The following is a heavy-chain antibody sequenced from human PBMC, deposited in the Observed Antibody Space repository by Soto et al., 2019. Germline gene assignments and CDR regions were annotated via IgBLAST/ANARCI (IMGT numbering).Heavy chain of an antibody. Sequence: SETLSLTCAVSSGSISSSNWWSWVRQPPGKGLEWIGEIYHSGSTNYNPSLKSRVTISVDKSKNQFSLKLSSVTAADTAVYYCSREAVAGKYLLNWGQGTLVTVSA. CDR1: SGSISSSNW. CDR3: SREAVAGKYLLN. V-gene: IGHV4-4*02. D-gene: IGHD6-19*01. CDR2: IYHSGST. J-gene: IGHJ4*02.